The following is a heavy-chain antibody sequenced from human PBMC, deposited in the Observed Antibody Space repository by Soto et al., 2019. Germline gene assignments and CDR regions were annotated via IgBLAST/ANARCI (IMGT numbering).Heavy chain of an antibody. J-gene: IGHJ3*01. CDR3: ARFYGNAFDV. Sequence: SETLSLTCSVSGGSITTSSYNWDWIRQPPGKGLEWVGTIYYDGSTSYNPSLRSQVTISVDTSKNHFALKVNSVTAADTAVYYCARFYGNAFDVWGRGTVVTVSS. D-gene: IGHD3-10*01. CDR1: GGSITTSSYN. V-gene: IGHV4-39*02. CDR2: IYYDGST.